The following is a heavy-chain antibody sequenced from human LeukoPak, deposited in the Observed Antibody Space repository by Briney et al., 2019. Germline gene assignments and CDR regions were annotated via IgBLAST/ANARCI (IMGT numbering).Heavy chain of an antibody. CDR1: GGSISNNHYY. CDR2: IYHSGST. D-gene: IGHD3-10*01. Sequence: SQTLSLTCTVSGGSISNNHYYWTWIRQPPGKGLEWIGYIYHSGSTYYNPSLKSRVTISVDKSKNQFSLKLTSVTAADTAVYYCAKTQALWFGESYDYWGQGTLVTVSS. J-gene: IGHJ4*02. CDR3: AKTQALWFGESYDY. V-gene: IGHV4-30-2*01.